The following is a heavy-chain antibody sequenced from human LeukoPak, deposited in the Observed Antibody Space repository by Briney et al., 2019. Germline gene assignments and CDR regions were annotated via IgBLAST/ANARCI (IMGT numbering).Heavy chain of an antibody. CDR2: IYYSGST. CDR3: ARSLNDYSNFFYFDY. D-gene: IGHD4-11*01. Sequence: SETLSLTCTVSGGSISSYYWSWIQQPPGKGLEWIGYIYYSGSTNYNPSLKSRVTISVDTSKNQFSLKLGSVTAADTAVYYCARSLNDYSNFFYFDYWGQGTLVTVSS. CDR1: GGSISSYY. V-gene: IGHV4-59*08. J-gene: IGHJ4*02.